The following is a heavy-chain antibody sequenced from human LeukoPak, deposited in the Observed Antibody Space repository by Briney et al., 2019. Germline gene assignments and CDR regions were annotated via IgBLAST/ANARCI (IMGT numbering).Heavy chain of an antibody. D-gene: IGHD1-26*01. J-gene: IGHJ3*02. CDR1: GFTFSDYY. V-gene: IGHV3-11*04. Sequence: NPGRSLRLSCAASGFTFSDYYMSWIRQAPGKGLEWVSNISSSGSTIYYADSVKGRFTISRDNAKNSLYLQMNSLRAEDTAVYYCARDRGDGWEPGAFDIWGQGTMVTVSS. CDR2: ISSSGSTI. CDR3: ARDRGDGWEPGAFDI.